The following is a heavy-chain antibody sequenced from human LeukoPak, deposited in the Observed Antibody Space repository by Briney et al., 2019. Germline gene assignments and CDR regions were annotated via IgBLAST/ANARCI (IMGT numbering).Heavy chain of an antibody. CDR1: GVTFSSYG. CDR2: IWYDGSNK. CDR3: ARCGSGYYTCFDY. D-gene: IGHD3-3*01. J-gene: IGHJ4*02. V-gene: IGHV3-33*01. Sequence: GGSLRLSCAASGVTFSSYGMHWVRQAPGKGLEWVAVIWYDGSNKYYADSVKGRFTISRDNSKNTLYLQMNSLRAEDTAVYYCARCGSGYYTCFDYWGQGTLVTVSS.